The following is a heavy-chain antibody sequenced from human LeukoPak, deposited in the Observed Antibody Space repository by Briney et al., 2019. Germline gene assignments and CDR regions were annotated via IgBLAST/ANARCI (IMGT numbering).Heavy chain of an antibody. CDR3: ARYRNLPYSSGWYPDY. V-gene: IGHV1-18*01. Sequence: GASVKVSCKASGYTFTSYGISWVRQAPGQGLEWMGWISAYNGNTNYAQKLQGRVTMTTDTSTSTAYMELRSLRSDDTAVYYCARYRNLPYSSGWYPDYWGQGTLVTVSS. D-gene: IGHD6-19*01. J-gene: IGHJ4*02. CDR2: ISAYNGNT. CDR1: GYTFTSYG.